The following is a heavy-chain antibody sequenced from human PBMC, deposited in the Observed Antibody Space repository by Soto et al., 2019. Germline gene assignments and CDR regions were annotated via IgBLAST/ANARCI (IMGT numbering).Heavy chain of an antibody. V-gene: IGHV3-15*07. CDR2: IKSKAHGGTT. CDR1: DFILSDAW. CDR3: ASYRYSSGLRPYDY. Sequence: VQLEESGGGLIKPGESLTLSCAASDFILSDAWMKWVRQAPGKGLEWVGRIKSKAHGGTTDYAAPLKGRFTILRHDSKNTLYLQMNSLQTEDTAMYYCASYRYSSGLRPYDYWGQGALVTVSS. J-gene: IGHJ4*02. D-gene: IGHD3-22*01.